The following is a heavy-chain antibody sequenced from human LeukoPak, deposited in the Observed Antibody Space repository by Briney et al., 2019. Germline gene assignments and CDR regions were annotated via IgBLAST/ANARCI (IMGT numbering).Heavy chain of an antibody. Sequence: TGGSLRLSCAASGFTLSNYGMHWVRQTPGKGLEWVALISSDRSKNIYADSVKGRFTISRDNSKNTVYLQMNSLRAEDTAVYYCVKGLVQTTMSYSVDYWGQGALVTVSS. CDR3: VKGLVQTTMSYSVDY. D-gene: IGHD1-1*01. CDR2: ISSDRSKN. V-gene: IGHV3-30*18. CDR1: GFTLSNYG. J-gene: IGHJ4*02.